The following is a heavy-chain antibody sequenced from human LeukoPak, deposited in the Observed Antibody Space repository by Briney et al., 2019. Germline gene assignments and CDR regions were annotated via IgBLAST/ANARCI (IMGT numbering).Heavy chain of an antibody. V-gene: IGHV4-31*03. Sequence: SQTLSLTCTVSGGSISSGGYYWSWIRQHPGKGLEWIGYIYYSGSTYYNPSLKSRVTISVDTSKNQFSLKLSSVTAADTAVYYCARVAVVTPLIDAFDIWGQGTMVTVSS. CDR1: GGSISSGGYY. D-gene: IGHD4-23*01. J-gene: IGHJ3*02. CDR3: ARVAVVTPLIDAFDI. CDR2: IYYSGST.